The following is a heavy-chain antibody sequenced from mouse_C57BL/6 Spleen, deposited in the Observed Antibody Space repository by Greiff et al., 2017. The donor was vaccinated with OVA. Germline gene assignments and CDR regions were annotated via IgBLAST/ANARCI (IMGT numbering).Heavy chain of an antibody. V-gene: IGHV5-9*01. CDR2: ISGGGGNT. Sequence: EVKVVESGGGLVKTGGSLKLSCAASGFTFSSYTMSWVRQTPEKRLEWVATISGGGGNTYYPDSVKGRFTISRDNAKNTLYLQMSSLRSEDTALYYCARQTTGFAYWGQGTLVTVSA. CDR3: ARQTTGFAY. CDR1: GFTFSSYT. J-gene: IGHJ3*01. D-gene: IGHD1-1*01.